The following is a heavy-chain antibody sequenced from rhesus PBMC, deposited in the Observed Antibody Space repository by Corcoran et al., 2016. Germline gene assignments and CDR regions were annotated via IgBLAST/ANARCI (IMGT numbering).Heavy chain of an antibody. D-gene: IGHD3-28*01. Sequence: QVQLVQSGAEVKKPGSSVKVSCKASGYTFPDSYMHWVRQPPRQGLEWMGWINPYNGNTKYAQKFQCRVTMTRDTSTGTAYMELSSLRSEDTAVYYCARVGYDSGSSEYFEFWGQGALVTVSS. CDR3: ARVGYDSGSSEYFEF. CDR2: INPYNGNT. CDR1: GYTFPDSY. V-gene: IGHV1S2*01. J-gene: IGHJ1*01.